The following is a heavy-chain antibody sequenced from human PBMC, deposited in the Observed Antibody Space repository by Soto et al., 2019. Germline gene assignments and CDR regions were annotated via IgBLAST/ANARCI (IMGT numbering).Heavy chain of an antibody. J-gene: IGHJ4*02. D-gene: IGHD2-21*02. CDR3: ARQRTSVVTQAYFDV. CDR1: GYSISNGYC. Sequence: ASETLSLTCAVSGYSISNGYCWAWIRQSPGKGLEWIGSIDHSGSSDYTPSLKSRVTMSVDTSKNQFSLKLKSVTAADTALYFCARQRTSVVTQAYFDVWGPGSLVTVSS. CDR2: IDHSGSS. V-gene: IGHV4-38-2*01.